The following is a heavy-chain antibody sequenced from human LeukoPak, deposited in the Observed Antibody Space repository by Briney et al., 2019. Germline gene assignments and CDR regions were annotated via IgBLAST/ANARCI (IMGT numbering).Heavy chain of an antibody. CDR1: GYTFSNYY. CDR3: ARGPPTPYYYDSSGYYGFQH. D-gene: IGHD3-22*01. V-gene: IGHV1-2*02. Sequence: ASVKVSCKASGYTFSNYYMHWVRQAPGQGLEWMGWINPNSGGTNFAQNFQGRVTMTRDTSISTAYMELSGLRSDDTAVYYCARGPPTPYYYDSSGYYGFQHWGQGTLVTVSS. CDR2: INPNSGGT. J-gene: IGHJ1*01.